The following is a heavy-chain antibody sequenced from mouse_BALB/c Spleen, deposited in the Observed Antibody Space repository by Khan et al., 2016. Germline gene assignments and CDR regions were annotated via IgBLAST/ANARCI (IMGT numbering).Heavy chain of an antibody. V-gene: IGHV1-66*01. D-gene: IGHD1-1*01. CDR2: IFPGSINT. Sequence: QVQLKQSGPELVKPGASVKISCKASGYSFTSYYIHWVKQRPGQRLEWIGGIFPGSINTKYNEKFKGKATLTADTSSSTAYMQLSSLTSEDSAVYFCARAYYYGSPYYCDYWGQGTTLTVSS. J-gene: IGHJ2*01. CDR1: GYSFTSYY. CDR3: ARAYYYGSPYYCDY.